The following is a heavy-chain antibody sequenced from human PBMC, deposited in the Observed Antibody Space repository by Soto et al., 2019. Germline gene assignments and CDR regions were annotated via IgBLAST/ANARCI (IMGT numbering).Heavy chain of an antibody. D-gene: IGHD7-27*01. Sequence: QVQLVESGGSVVQPGRSLRLSCAASGFTFSSYGMHWVRQAPGKGLEWVALIWYDGSNKYYEDSVKGRFTISRDNFKNTLYQQMNSLRAEDTAVYYCAREITGDLEDWGQGTLVTVSS. V-gene: IGHV3-33*01. CDR2: IWYDGSNK. CDR1: GFTFSSYG. J-gene: IGHJ4*02. CDR3: AREITGDLED.